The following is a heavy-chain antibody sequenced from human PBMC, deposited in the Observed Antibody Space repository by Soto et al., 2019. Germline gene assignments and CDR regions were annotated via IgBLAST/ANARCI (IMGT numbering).Heavy chain of an antibody. CDR1: RFTFSTYE. J-gene: IGHJ4*02. V-gene: IGHV3-48*03. CDR3: VRYCSTTLCNGVATRTFDY. CDR2: ISSSGYTV. Sequence: GGSLRLSCAASRFTFSTYEMNWVRQAPGKGLEWVSCISSSGYTVYYADSVKGRFTISRDNTRNSLYLQMNSLRDEDTALYYCVRYCSTTLCNGVATRTFDYWGQGTLVTVSS. D-gene: IGHD2-2*01.